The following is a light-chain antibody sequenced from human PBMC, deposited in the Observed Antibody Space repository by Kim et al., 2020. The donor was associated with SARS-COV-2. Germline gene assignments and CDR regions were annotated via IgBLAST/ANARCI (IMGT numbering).Light chain of an antibody. CDR3: QKYNSALGT. CDR2: AAS. J-gene: IGKJ1*01. Sequence: ESVGDRVTITCRESQGISNYLAWYQQKPGKVPKLLIYAASALQSGVPSRFSGSGSGTDFTLTISSLQPEDVATYYCQKYNSALGTFGQGTKVDIK. V-gene: IGKV1-27*01. CDR1: QGISNY.